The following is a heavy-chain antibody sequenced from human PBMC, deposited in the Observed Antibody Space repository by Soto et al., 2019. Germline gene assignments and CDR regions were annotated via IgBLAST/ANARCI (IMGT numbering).Heavy chain of an antibody. V-gene: IGHV6-1*01. CDR2: TYCRSKWYN. CDR3: TREFPYSEGRDSYFDY. CDR1: GYSVSGHSAA. D-gene: IGHD3-16*01. Sequence: SETLSLTCAISGYSVSGHSAAWDWIRQSPSRGLEWLGWTYCRSKWYNEYAVSVKSRITVTPDTSNNQFSLHLNSVTTEDTAFYYCTREFPYSEGRDSYFDYWGQGALVTVSS. J-gene: IGHJ4*02.